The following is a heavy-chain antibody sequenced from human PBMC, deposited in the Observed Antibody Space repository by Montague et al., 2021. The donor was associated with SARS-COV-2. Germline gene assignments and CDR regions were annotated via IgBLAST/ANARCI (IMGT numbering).Heavy chain of an antibody. J-gene: IGHJ4*02. D-gene: IGHD6-19*01. V-gene: IGHV4-59*02. Sequence: SETLSLTCTVSGGSVSSSNWSWIRQPQGKELEWVGKINKSGTMKXNPSLNSRVTILLDTSKNQFSLKLSSLTAADTAVYYCTRVHDRGRSDYWGQGSLVTVSS. CDR2: INKSGTM. CDR1: GGSVSSSN. CDR3: TRVHDRGRSDY.